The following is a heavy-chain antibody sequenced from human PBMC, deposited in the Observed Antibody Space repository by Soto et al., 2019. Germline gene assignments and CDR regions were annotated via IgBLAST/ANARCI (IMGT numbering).Heavy chain of an antibody. J-gene: IGHJ4*02. CDR3: AKVPSSYYDSSGSPAY. Sequence: GGSLRLSCAASGFTFSSYGMHWVRQAPGKGLEWVAVISYDGSNKYYADSVKGRFTISRDNSKNTLYLQMNSLRAEDTAVYYCAKVPSSYYDSSGSPAYWGQGTLVTVS. CDR2: ISYDGSNK. CDR1: GFTFSSYG. D-gene: IGHD3-22*01. V-gene: IGHV3-30*18.